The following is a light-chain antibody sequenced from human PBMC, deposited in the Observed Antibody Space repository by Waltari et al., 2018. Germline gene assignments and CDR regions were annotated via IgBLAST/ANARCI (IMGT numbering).Light chain of an antibody. Sequence: DIVMTQSPDSLAASLGERATITCKSSQSVLYSSNNMNYLAWYQQKSGQPPKLLIYWAFTRESGVPDRFSGSGSGTDFTLTISSLQSEDAAVYYCQQYYSNPWTFGQGTKVQI. CDR2: WAF. J-gene: IGKJ1*01. V-gene: IGKV4-1*01. CDR3: QQYYSNPWT. CDR1: QSVLYSSNNMNY.